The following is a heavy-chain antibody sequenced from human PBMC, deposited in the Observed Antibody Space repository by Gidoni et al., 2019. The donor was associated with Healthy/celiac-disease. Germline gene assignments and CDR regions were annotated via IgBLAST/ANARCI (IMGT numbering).Heavy chain of an antibody. Sequence: QVQLVQSGAEVKKPGASVKVSCKASGYTFTSYDISWVRQAPGQGLEWMGWISAYNGNTNYAQKLQGRVTMTTDTSTSIAYLELRSLRSDDTAVYYCARCRPVYGSGSYYRGNWFDPWGQGTLVTVSS. CDR2: ISAYNGNT. CDR3: ARCRPVYGSGSYYRGNWFDP. J-gene: IGHJ5*02. CDR1: GYTFTSYD. D-gene: IGHD3-10*01. V-gene: IGHV1-18*01.